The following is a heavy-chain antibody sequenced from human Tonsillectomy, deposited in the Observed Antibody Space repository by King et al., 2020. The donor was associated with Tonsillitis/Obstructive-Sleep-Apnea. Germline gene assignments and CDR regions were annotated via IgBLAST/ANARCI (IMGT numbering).Heavy chain of an antibody. V-gene: IGHV4-31*03. J-gene: IGHJ4*02. CDR1: GGSISSGGYY. CDR2: IYYSGTT. D-gene: IGHD4-17*01. Sequence: QLQESGPGLVKPSHTLSLTCTVSGGSISSGGYYWSWIRQHPGKGLEWIGYIYYSGTTYYNPSLKSRVTISLGTSKNQFSLKLSSVTAADTAFYYCARGDDYDNYLDYWGQGTLVTVSS. CDR3: ARGDDYDNYLDY.